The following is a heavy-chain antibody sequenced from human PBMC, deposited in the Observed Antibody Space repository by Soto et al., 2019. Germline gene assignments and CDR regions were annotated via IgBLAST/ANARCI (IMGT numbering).Heavy chain of an antibody. V-gene: IGHV3-23*01. CDR3: AGGAAYNYYCPEY. CDR2: VSGTGGSA. CDR1: GFTFSSYA. D-gene: IGHD3-22*01. J-gene: IGHJ4*02. Sequence: EVQLLESGGGLVRPGGSLRLSCAASGFTFSSYAMTWVRQAPGKGLEWVSGVSGTGGSAYYADSVKGRVTISRDKSTNTLLLDMNSLRAEDPAVYYFAGGAAYNYYCPEYWGQVTLVTVSS.